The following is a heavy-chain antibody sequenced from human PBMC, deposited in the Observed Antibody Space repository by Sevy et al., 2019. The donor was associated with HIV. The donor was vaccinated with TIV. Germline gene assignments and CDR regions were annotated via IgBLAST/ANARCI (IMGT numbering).Heavy chain of an antibody. CDR2: ISYDESTQ. V-gene: IGHV3-30*18. J-gene: IGHJ4*02. CDR3: AKDPRPYGDNVEGFDY. CDR1: GFTLSTHV. Sequence: GGSLRLSCEVSGFTLSTHVMHWVRQAPGKGLEWVAGISYDESTQYYGDSVKGRFTISRDNSKNTLYLQMNSLRPEDTAVYYCAKDPRPYGDNVEGFDYWGPGTLVTVSS. D-gene: IGHD4-17*01.